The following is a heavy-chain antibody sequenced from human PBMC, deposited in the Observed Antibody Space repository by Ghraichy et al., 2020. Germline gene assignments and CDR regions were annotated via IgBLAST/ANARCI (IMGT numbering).Heavy chain of an antibody. J-gene: IGHJ4*02. Sequence: GGSLRLSCAASGFTFSSYWMSWVRQAPGKGLEWVANIEQDGSEKYYVDSVKGRFTISRDNAKNSLYLQMNSLRAEDTAVYYCARESILYSSSWYPDYYFDYWGQGTLVTVSS. CDR3: ARESILYSSSWYPDYYFDY. CDR1: GFTFSSYW. D-gene: IGHD6-13*01. V-gene: IGHV3-7*04. CDR2: IEQDGSEK.